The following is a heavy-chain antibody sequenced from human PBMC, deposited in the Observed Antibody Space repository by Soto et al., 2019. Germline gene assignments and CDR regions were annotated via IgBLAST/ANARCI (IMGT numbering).Heavy chain of an antibody. CDR3: VKDMSGWSVGESPFPVDA. Sequence: EVQLVESGGALVQPGGSLRLSCAASGFPFDDYAMHWVRQAPGKGLEWVSSIGWNSFNFDYAESVKGRFTISRDNAQNSLFLEMRSLRGEDTALYYCVKDMSGWSVGESPFPVDAWGQGTLVTVSS. V-gene: IGHV3-9*01. CDR2: IGWNSFNF. CDR1: GFPFDDYA. J-gene: IGHJ5*02. D-gene: IGHD3-10*01.